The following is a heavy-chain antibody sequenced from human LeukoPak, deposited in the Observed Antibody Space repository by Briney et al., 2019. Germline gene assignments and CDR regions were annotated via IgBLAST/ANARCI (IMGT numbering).Heavy chain of an antibody. D-gene: IGHD5-18*01. CDR3: VREANTATVSSFDI. CDR1: GFTFSSYA. Sequence: PGGSLRLSCAASGFTFSSYAMHWVRQAPGKGLEWVAFISYDGSNKCYTDSVKGRFTISRDNSKNTLYLQMNSLRVEDTATYYCVREANTATVSSFDIWGQGTMVTVSS. V-gene: IGHV3-30-3*01. CDR2: ISYDGSNK. J-gene: IGHJ3*02.